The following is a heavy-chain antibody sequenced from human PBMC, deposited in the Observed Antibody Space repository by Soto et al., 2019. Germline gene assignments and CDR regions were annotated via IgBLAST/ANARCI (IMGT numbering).Heavy chain of an antibody. CDR2: IYYSGET. CDR3: ARDQGGEFLKGSGMDV. Sequence: QVQLQESGPGLVKPSETLSLTCTVSGDSISRYYWSWIRLSPGKGLEWIGYIYYSGETNYNPSVKSRVTMSVARTKNQLSLKLSSVTAADTAVYYCARDQGGEFLKGSGMDVWGQGTTVTVSS. D-gene: IGHD3-10*01. CDR1: GDSISRYY. V-gene: IGHV4-59*01. J-gene: IGHJ6*02.